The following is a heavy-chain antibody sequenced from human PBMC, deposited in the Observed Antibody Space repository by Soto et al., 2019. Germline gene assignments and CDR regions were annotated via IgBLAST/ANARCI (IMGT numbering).Heavy chain of an antibody. V-gene: IGHV1-58*01. CDR1: GFTFSSSA. J-gene: IGHJ4*02. CDR3: ARGPLVVLNYFAY. CDR2: IDVRTDNP. Sequence: SVKVSCKTSGFTFSSSAVHWVRQARGHGLQWIGCIDVRTDNPDYAQNFQARVTISADKSTSTAYMELSSLTSDDTAMYFCARGPLVVLNYFAYWGQGTPVTVSS.